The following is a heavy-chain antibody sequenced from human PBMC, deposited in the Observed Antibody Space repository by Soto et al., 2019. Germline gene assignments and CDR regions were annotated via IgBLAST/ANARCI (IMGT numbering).Heavy chain of an antibody. V-gene: IGHV4-59*01. CDR3: ARGGISGIVVVVAYDAFDI. CDR2: IYYSGST. D-gene: IGHD2-15*01. Sequence: TLSLTYTVSGGSISSYYWSWIRQPPGKGLEWIGYIYYSGSTNYNPSLKSRVTISVDTSKNQFSLKLSSVTAADTAVYYCARGGISGIVVVVAYDAFDIWGQGTMVTVSS. J-gene: IGHJ3*02. CDR1: GGSISSYY.